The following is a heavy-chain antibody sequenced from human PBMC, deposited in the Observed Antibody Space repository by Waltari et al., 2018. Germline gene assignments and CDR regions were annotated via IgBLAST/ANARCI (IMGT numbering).Heavy chain of an antibody. J-gene: IGHJ4*02. CDR1: GFTFSNAG. V-gene: IGHV3-15*01. CDR2: IRSKTDGGTT. D-gene: IGHD3-22*01. CDR3: ATGRYDSSGFS. Sequence: EVQLVESGGGLVKPGGSLRLSCAASGFTFSNAGMSWVRQAPGKGLKWVGRIRSKTDGGTTDYAAPVKGRFTISRDDSKNTLYLQMNSLKTEDTAVYYCATGRYDSSGFSWGQGTLVTVSS.